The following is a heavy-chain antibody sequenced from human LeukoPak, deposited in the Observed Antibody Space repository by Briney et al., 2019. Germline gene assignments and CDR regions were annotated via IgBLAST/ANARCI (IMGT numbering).Heavy chain of an antibody. D-gene: IGHD3-10*01. CDR3: ARGSVNYYGSGSYYPS. CDR2: TYYRTKLYN. V-gene: IGHV6-1*01. Sequence: KPSQTLSLTCAVSGDTFSSNSAAWNWLRQSPSRGLEWLVRTYYRTKLYNDYAVSVKSRITINPDTSKNQFSLQLNSVTPEDTAVYYCARGSVNYYGSGSYYPSWGQGTLVTVSS. CDR1: GDTFSSNSAA. J-gene: IGHJ4*02.